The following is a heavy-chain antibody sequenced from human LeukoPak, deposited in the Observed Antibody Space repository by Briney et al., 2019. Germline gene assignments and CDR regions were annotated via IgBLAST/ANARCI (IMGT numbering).Heavy chain of an antibody. CDR3: ARRAGDYSHPYDY. V-gene: IGHV3-21*04. D-gene: IGHD3-22*01. J-gene: IGHJ4*02. Sequence: GGSLRLSCAASRFTFSSYSMNWVRQAPGKGLEWVSSISSSGSYIYYADSVKGRFTISRDNSKNTFHLQMNSLRAEDTAVYYCARRAGDYSHPYDYWGQGTLVTVSS. CDR1: RFTFSSYS. CDR2: ISSSGSYI.